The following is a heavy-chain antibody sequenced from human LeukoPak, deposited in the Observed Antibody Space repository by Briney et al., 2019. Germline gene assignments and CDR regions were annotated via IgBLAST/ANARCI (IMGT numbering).Heavy chain of an antibody. CDR1: GGSVGSYY. CDR2: ISGTGTT. Sequence: SETLSLTCTDSGGSVGSYYWTWIRQPAGKPMEWLGRISGTGTTNYNPSLKSRLTMSVDMSKNQFSLRLTSVTAADTAVYYCARGARGSSYAFDIWGQGSRVIVSS. CDR3: ARGARGSSYAFDI. V-gene: IGHV4-4*07. J-gene: IGHJ3*02. D-gene: IGHD2-2*01.